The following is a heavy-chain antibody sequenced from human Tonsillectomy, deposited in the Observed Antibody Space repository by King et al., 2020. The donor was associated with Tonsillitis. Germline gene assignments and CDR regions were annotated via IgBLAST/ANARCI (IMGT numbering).Heavy chain of an antibody. CDR2: IDWDDEK. V-gene: IGHV2-70*04. Sequence: VTLKESGPALVKPTQTLTLTCTFSGFSLSTDEMRVSWVRQPPGKALEWLARIDWDDEKFYSTSLKTKLTISRYTSKNQVVLRMTNMDPGDTATYYCTRSQAGSNWFDPWGRGTLVTVSS. CDR3: TRSQAGSNWFDP. J-gene: IGHJ5*02. CDR1: GFSLSTDEMR.